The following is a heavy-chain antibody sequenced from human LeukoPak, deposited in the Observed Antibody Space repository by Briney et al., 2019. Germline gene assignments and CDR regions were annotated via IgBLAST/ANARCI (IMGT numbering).Heavy chain of an antibody. CDR1: GFTFSSYA. V-gene: IGHV3-23*01. D-gene: IGHD2/OR15-2a*01. J-gene: IGHJ4*02. CDR2: ISGSSGST. Sequence: PGGSLRLSCAASGFTFSSYAMSWVRQAPGKGLEWVSAISGSSGSTDYADSVKGRFTISRDNSKNTLYLQMNSLRAEDTAVYYCAKGHRGVFLGYYFDYWGQGTLVTVSS. CDR3: AKGHRGVFLGYYFDY.